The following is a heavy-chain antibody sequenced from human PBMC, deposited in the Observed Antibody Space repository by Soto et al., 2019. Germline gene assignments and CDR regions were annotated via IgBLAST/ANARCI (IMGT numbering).Heavy chain of an antibody. Sequence: SETLSLTGTVSGGSISSGGYYWSWIRQHPGKGLEWIGYIYYSGSTYYNPSLKSRVTISVDTSKNQFSLKLSSVTDADTAVYYCARDGGGSRSGWYGGAAIWYVTWGQGLRVTVS. CDR3: ARDGGGSRSGWYGGAAIWYVT. CDR1: GGSISSGGYY. CDR2: IYYSGST. J-gene: IGHJ5*02. D-gene: IGHD6-19*01. V-gene: IGHV4-31*03.